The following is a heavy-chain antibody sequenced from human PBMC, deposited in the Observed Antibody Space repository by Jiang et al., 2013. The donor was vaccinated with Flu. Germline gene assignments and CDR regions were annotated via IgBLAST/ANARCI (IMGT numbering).Heavy chain of an antibody. CDR3: ARDSYYYDSSALAY. CDR1: GGSITSYY. Sequence: GLVKPSETLSLTCTVSGGSITSYYWSWIRQPPGKGLEWIGYVYYSGSTNYNPSLKSRVSMSLDKSKNHFSLKLSSVTAADTAVYYCARDSYYYDSSALAYWGQGTLVTVSS. CDR2: VYYSGST. V-gene: IGHV4-59*01. D-gene: IGHD3-22*01. J-gene: IGHJ4*02.